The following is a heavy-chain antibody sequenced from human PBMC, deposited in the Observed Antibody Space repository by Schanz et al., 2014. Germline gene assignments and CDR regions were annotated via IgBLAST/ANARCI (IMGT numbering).Heavy chain of an antibody. V-gene: IGHV3-48*01. CDR2: VSRSTPDI. Sequence: EVHLVESGGGLVQPGGSLRLSCLASGFAFSSYGMNWLRQAPGKGLEWVSYVSRSTPDIYYADSVKGRFTMSRDNAKNSVFLQMNSLRAEDTAVYYCAKSLESCPGGRCSRGYFDYWGQGTLVTVSS. J-gene: IGHJ4*02. D-gene: IGHD2-8*02. CDR3: AKSLESCPGGRCSRGYFDY. CDR1: GFAFSSYG.